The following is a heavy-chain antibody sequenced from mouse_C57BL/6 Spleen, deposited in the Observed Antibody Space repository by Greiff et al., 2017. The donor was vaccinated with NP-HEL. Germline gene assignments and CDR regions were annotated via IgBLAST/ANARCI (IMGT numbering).Heavy chain of an antibody. CDR2: IYPGDGDT. V-gene: IGHV1-82*01. CDR3: ARGVITTVGANAMDY. CDR1: GYAFSSSW. Sequence: QVQLQQSGPELVKPGASVKISCKASGYAFSSSWMNWVKQRPGKGLEWIGRIYPGDGDTNYNGKFKGKATLTADKSSSAAYMQLSSLTSEDSAVYFSARGVITTVGANAMDYWGQGTSVTVSS. D-gene: IGHD1-1*01. J-gene: IGHJ4*01.